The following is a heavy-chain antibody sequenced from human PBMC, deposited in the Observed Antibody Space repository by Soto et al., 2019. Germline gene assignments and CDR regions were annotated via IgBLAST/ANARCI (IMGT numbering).Heavy chain of an antibody. CDR2: ISYDGSNK. V-gene: IGHV3-30*18. CDR1: GFTFSSYG. D-gene: IGHD1-26*01. CDR3: AKAHGELLRFGHFDP. J-gene: IGHJ5*02. Sequence: GGSLRLSCAASGFTFSSYGMHWVRQAPGKGLEWVAVISYDGSNKYYADSVKGRFTISRDNSKNTLYLQMNSLRAEDTAVYYCAKAHGELLRFGHFDPWGQGTLVTVSS.